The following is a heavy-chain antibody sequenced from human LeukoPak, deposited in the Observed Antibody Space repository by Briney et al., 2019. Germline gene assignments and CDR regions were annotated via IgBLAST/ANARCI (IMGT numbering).Heavy chain of an antibody. D-gene: IGHD6-19*01. J-gene: IGHJ4*02. CDR1: GFTVSSNY. CDR2: IYSGGRT. Sequence: GGSLRLSCAASGFTVSSNYMSWVRQAPGKGLEWVSVIYSGGRTYYADSVKGRFTISRDNSKNALYLQMSSLRAEDTAVYHCARLRGTVAFDYWGQGTLVTVSS. CDR3: ARLRGTVAFDY. V-gene: IGHV3-53*01.